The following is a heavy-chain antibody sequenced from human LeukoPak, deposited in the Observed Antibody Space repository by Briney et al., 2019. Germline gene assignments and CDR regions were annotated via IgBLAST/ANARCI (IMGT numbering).Heavy chain of an antibody. CDR2: ISSSSSYI. CDR3: ARAEDSGILAEYFQH. V-gene: IGHV3-21*01. J-gene: IGHJ1*01. Sequence: GGSLRLSCAASGFTFSSYSMNWVRQAPGKGLEWVSSISSSSSYIYYADSVKGRFTISRDNAKNSLYLQMNSLRAEDTAVYYCARAEDSGILAEYFQHWGQGTLVTVSS. CDR1: GFTFSSYS. D-gene: IGHD1-14*01.